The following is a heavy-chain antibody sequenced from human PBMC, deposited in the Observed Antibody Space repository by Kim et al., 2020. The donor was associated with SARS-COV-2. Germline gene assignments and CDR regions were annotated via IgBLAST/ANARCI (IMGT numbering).Heavy chain of an antibody. J-gene: IGHJ4*02. V-gene: IGHV3-74*01. CDR2: STA. D-gene: IGHD3-22*01. CDR3: VRSEGGYYAY. Sequence: STATYADSVKGRFTISRDNAKNTLYLQVNSLRAEDTAVYYCVRSEGGYYAYWGQGTLVTVSS.